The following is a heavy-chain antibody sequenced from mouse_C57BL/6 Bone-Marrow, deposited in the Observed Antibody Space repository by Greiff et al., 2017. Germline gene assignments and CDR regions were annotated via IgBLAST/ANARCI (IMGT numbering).Heavy chain of an antibody. CDR1: GYTFTSYT. CDR3: ERVLYAMDY. CDR2: INPSSGYT. V-gene: IGHV1-4*01. Sequence: SGAELARPGASVKMSCKASGYTFTSYTMHWVKQRPGQGLEWIGYINPSSGYTKYNQKFKDKATLTADKSSSTAYMQLSSLTSEDSAVYYCERVLYAMDYWGQGTSVTVSS. J-gene: IGHJ4*01.